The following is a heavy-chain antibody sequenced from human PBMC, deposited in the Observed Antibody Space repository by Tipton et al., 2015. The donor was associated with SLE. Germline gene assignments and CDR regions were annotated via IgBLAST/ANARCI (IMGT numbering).Heavy chain of an antibody. D-gene: IGHD5-12*01. CDR1: GGSISSGSYY. J-gene: IGHJ3*02. Sequence: TLSLTCTVSGGSISSGSYYWSWIRQPAGKGLEWIGRIYTSGSTNYNPSLKSRVTISVDTSMNQFSLKLSSVTAADTAVYYCARAPGLRYAFDIWGQGTMVTVSS. CDR2: IYTSGST. V-gene: IGHV4-61*02. CDR3: ARAPGLRYAFDI.